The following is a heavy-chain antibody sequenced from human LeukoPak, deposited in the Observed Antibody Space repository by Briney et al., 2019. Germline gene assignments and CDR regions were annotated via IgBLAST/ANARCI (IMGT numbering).Heavy chain of an antibody. CDR3: ARHRGRYSAYEAFDI. J-gene: IGHJ3*02. Sequence: GESLKISWEGSGYSFTNYWIGWVRQMPGKGLEWMGIIYPGDSDTRYRPSFQGQVTISADKSINTAYLQWSSLKASDTAIYYCARHRGRYSAYEAFDIWGQGTMVTVSS. V-gene: IGHV5-51*01. D-gene: IGHD5-12*01. CDR1: GYSFTNYW. CDR2: IYPGDSDT.